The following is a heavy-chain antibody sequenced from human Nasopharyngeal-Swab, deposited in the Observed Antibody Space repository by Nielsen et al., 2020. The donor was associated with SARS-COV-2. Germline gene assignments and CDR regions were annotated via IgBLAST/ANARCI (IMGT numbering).Heavy chain of an antibody. Sequence: GESLKISCAASGFTVSSNYMSWVRQAPGKGLEWVSVIYSGGSTYYADSVKGRFTISRDNAKNTLYLQMNSLRAEDTAVYYCARELVYYYDSSGYPYYYYYGMDVWGQGTTVTVSS. J-gene: IGHJ6*02. CDR1: GFTVSSNY. V-gene: IGHV3-53*01. CDR3: ARELVYYYDSSGYPYYYYYGMDV. D-gene: IGHD3-22*01. CDR2: IYSGGST.